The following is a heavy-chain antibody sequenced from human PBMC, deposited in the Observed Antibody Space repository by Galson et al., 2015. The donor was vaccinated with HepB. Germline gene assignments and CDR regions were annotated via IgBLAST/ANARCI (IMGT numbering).Heavy chain of an antibody. CDR3: AKDKAVVPAAPIGY. J-gene: IGHJ4*02. Sequence: SLRLSCAASGFTFSSYGMHWVRQAPGKGLEWVAVISYDGSNKYYADSVKGRFTISRDNSKNTLYLQMNSLRAEDTAVYYCAKDKAVVPAAPIGYWGQGTLVTVSS. V-gene: IGHV3-30*18. CDR2: ISYDGSNK. D-gene: IGHD2-2*01. CDR1: GFTFSSYG.